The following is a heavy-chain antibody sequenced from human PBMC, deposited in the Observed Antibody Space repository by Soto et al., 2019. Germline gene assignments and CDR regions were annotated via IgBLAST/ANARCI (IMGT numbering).Heavy chain of an antibody. V-gene: IGHV3-30*18. CDR2: ISYDEKNK. Sequence: QVQLVESGGGVDQRGKSLRLSCAASGFSFSSYGMHWVRQAPGKGLEWVTVISYDEKNKYYADSVKGRFTISRDNSKNTLYLQMNSLRVEDTALYYCAKAGQWLADFDYWGQGTLVTVSS. CDR3: AKAGQWLADFDY. CDR1: GFSFSSYG. D-gene: IGHD6-19*01. J-gene: IGHJ4*02.